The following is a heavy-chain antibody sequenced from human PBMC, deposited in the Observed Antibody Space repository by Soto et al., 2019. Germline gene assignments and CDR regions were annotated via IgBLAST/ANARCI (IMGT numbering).Heavy chain of an antibody. CDR3: TRDASRDSSARGWFDP. CDR1: GGTFSSYA. CDR2: IIPIFGTA. J-gene: IGHJ5*02. Sequence: ASVKVSCKASGGTFSSYAISWVRQAPGQGLEWMGGIIPIFGTANYAQKFQGRVTITADESTSTAYMELNSLRAEDTAVYYCTRDASRDSSARGWFDPWGPGTLVTVSS. D-gene: IGHD6-13*01. V-gene: IGHV1-69*13.